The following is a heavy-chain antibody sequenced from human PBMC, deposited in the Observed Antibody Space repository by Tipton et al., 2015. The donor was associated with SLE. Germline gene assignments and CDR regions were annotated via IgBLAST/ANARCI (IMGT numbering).Heavy chain of an antibody. Sequence: LRLSCAASGFTFSSYSTNWVRQAPGKGLEWIGSIYYSGSTYYNPSLKSRVTISVDTSKNQFSLKLSSVTAADTAVYYCARGLGEFDYWGQGTLVTVSS. CDR3: ARGLGEFDY. CDR2: IYYSGST. CDR1: GFTFSSYS. D-gene: IGHD3-16*01. J-gene: IGHJ4*02. V-gene: IGHV4-39*07.